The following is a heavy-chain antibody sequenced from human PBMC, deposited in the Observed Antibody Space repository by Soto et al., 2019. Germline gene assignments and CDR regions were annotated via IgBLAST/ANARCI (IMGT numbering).Heavy chain of an antibody. V-gene: IGHV3-23*01. Sequence: GSLRLSCAASGFTFSSYAMSWVRQAPGKGLEWVSAISGSGGSTYYADSVKGRFTISRDNSKNTLYLQMNSLRAEDTAVYYCAKEIFVNIAAAGTEAFDIWGQGTMVTVSS. CDR2: ISGSGGST. D-gene: IGHD6-13*01. J-gene: IGHJ3*02. CDR1: GFTFSSYA. CDR3: AKEIFVNIAAAGTEAFDI.